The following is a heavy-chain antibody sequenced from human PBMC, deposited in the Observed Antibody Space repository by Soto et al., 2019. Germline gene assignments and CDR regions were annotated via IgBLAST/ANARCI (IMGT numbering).Heavy chain of an antibody. CDR2: ISSSSSTI. Sequence: GGSLRLSCAASGFTFSSYSMNWVRQAPGKGLEWVSYISSSSSTIYYADSVKGRFTISRDNAKNSLYLQMNSLRAEDTAVYYCARISYSGYDDYYYYMDVWGKGTTVIVSS. CDR1: GFTFSSYS. CDR3: ARISYSGYDDYYYYMDV. J-gene: IGHJ6*03. D-gene: IGHD5-12*01. V-gene: IGHV3-48*01.